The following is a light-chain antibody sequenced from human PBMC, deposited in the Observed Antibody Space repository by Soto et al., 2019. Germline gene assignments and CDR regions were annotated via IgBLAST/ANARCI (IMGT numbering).Light chain of an antibody. CDR1: QSVSSY. V-gene: IGKV3-15*01. Sequence: EIVLTQSPGTLSLSPGERATLSCRASQSVSSYLAWYQQKPGQAPRLLISRASTRATGIPARFSGTGSGTDFTLTISRLQSDDCAVYYCQTYSNWPPWTFGPGTKVDIK. CDR2: RAS. J-gene: IGKJ1*01. CDR3: QTYSNWPPWT.